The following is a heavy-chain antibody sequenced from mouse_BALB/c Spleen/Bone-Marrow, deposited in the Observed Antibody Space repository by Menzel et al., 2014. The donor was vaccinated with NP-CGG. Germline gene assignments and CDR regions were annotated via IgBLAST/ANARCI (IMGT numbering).Heavy chain of an antibody. Sequence: EVKLVESGGGLVQPGGSRKLSCAASGFTFSSFGMHWVRRAPEKGLEWVAYISSGSSNINYADTVKGRFTISRGNPKNTLFLQMTSLRSEDTAMYYCARWGYYYAMDYWGQGTSVTVSS. CDR2: ISSGSSNI. CDR1: GFTFSSFG. CDR3: ARWGYYYAMDY. V-gene: IGHV5-17*02. J-gene: IGHJ4*01. D-gene: IGHD2-2*01.